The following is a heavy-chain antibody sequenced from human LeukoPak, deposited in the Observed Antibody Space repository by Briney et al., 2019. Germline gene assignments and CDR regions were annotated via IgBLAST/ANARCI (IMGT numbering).Heavy chain of an antibody. Sequence: SETLSLTCTVSGGSISSSSYYWGWIRQPPGKGLEWIGSIYYSGSTYYNPSLKSRVTISVDTSKNQFSLKLSSVTAADTAVYYCARALLLSGFDYWGQGTLVTVSS. CDR1: GGSISSSSYY. CDR2: IYYSGST. D-gene: IGHD1-26*01. J-gene: IGHJ4*02. CDR3: ARALLLSGFDY. V-gene: IGHV4-39*01.